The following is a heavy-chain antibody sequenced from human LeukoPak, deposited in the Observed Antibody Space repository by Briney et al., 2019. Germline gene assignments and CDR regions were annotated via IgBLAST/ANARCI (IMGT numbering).Heavy chain of an antibody. J-gene: IGHJ6*02. Sequence: GGSLRLSCAASGFTLSSYGMHWVRQAPGKGLEWVAVISYAGSNKYYVDSVKGRFTISRDNSKNTLYLQMNSLRAEDTAVYYCAKDSLRWSYFYYGMDLWGQGTRVSVSS. D-gene: IGHD4-23*01. CDR1: GFTLSSYG. CDR2: ISYAGSNK. CDR3: AKDSLRWSYFYYGMDL. V-gene: IGHV3-30*18.